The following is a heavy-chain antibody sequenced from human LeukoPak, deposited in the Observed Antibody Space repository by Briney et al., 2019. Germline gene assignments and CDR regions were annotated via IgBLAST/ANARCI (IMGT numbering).Heavy chain of an antibody. V-gene: IGHV3-48*03. CDR2: ISSSGSTI. CDR3: ARPLEVAAALHY. CDR1: GFTFSSYE. Sequence: GGSLRLSCAASGFTFSSYEMNWVRQAPGKGLEWVSYISSSGSTIYYADSVKGRFTISRDNAKNSLYLQMNSLRAEDTAVYYCARPLEVAAALHYWGQGTLVTVSS. J-gene: IGHJ4*02. D-gene: IGHD2-15*01.